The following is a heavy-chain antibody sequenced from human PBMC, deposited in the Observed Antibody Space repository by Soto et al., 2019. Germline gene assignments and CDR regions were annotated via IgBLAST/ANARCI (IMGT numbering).Heavy chain of an antibody. CDR1: GYSFTSYW. Sequence: GESLKISCKGSGYSFTSYWIGWVRQMPGKGLEWMGIIYPGDSDTRYSPSFQGQVTISADKSISTAYLQMSSLKTEDTALYYCSTNGELDEWGLGTLVTVSS. D-gene: IGHD4-17*01. CDR3: STNGELDE. CDR2: IYPGDSDT. J-gene: IGHJ4*02. V-gene: IGHV5-51*01.